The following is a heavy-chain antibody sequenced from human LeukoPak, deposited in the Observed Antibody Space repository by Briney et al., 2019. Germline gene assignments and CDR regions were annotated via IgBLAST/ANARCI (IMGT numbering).Heavy chain of an antibody. CDR3: AKGGGSGSTGHYFDY. Sequence: GSLRLSCAASGFTFCSYAIIWFRQAQRTGLECFSAINCNGGSTGYADSVKGRFTISRDNAKNSLYLQMNSLRAEDTAVYYCAKGGGSGSTGHYFDYWGQGTLVTVSS. V-gene: IGHV3-20*04. CDR2: INCNGGST. J-gene: IGHJ4*02. CDR1: GFTFCSYA. D-gene: IGHD6-19*01.